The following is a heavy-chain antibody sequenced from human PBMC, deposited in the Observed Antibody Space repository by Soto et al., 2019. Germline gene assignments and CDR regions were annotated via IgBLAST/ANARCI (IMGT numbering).Heavy chain of an antibody. CDR3: ARGANWFDP. J-gene: IGHJ5*02. Sequence: QVQLQESGPGLVKPSETLSLTCTVSGGSISSYYWRWIRQPPGKGLEWIGYIYYSGSTNYNPSLKSRVTISVDTSKNQFSLKLSSVTAADTAVYYCARGANWFDPWGQGTLVTVSS. V-gene: IGHV4-59*01. CDR1: GGSISSYY. CDR2: IYYSGST.